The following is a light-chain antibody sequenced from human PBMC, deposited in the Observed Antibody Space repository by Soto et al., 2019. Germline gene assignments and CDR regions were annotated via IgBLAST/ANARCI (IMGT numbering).Light chain of an antibody. CDR1: QTISRDV. V-gene: IGKV3-20*01. Sequence: EIVLTQSPGTLSLSPGDTATLSCRTSQTISRDVLSWYQQRPGQAPRLLVSATSRRATGIPSRFNGYGSGTDFTFTISSLEPEDSGVYYCYQYYSPPHTFGPGTRVDIK. J-gene: IGKJ3*01. CDR3: YQYYSPPHT. CDR2: ATS.